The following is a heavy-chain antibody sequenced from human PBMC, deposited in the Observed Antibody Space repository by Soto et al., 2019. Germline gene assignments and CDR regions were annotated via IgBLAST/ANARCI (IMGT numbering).Heavy chain of an antibody. CDR2: ISYDGSNK. V-gene: IGHV3-30-3*01. J-gene: IGHJ4*02. Sequence: GGSLRLSCAASGFTFSSYAMHWVRQAPGKGLEWVAVISYDGSNKYYADSVKGRFTISRDNSKNTLYLQMNSLRAEDTAVYYCARGEVVVVAATLYYFDYWGQGTLVTVSS. D-gene: IGHD2-15*01. CDR1: GFTFSSYA. CDR3: ARGEVVVVAATLYYFDY.